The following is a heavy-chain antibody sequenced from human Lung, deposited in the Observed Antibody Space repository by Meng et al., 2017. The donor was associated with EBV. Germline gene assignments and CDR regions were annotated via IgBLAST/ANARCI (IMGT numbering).Heavy chain of an antibody. D-gene: IGHD7-27*01. Sequence: QVWRQESGPGLVKPSGTRSLAWAVSGGSISSSNGWSWVRQPQGKGLEWIGEIYHSGSTTYNPSLKSRVTISVDKSKNQFSLKLSSVTAADTAVYYCARDEGGWGRPTFDYWGQGTLVTVSS. J-gene: IGHJ4*02. CDR1: GGSISSSNG. CDR3: ARDEGGWGRPTFDY. V-gene: IGHV4-4*02. CDR2: IYHSGST.